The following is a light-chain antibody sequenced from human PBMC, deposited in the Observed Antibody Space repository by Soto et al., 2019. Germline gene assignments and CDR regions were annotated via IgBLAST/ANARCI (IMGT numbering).Light chain of an antibody. CDR3: SSYTSSSTLYV. J-gene: IGLJ1*01. Sequence: QSVLTQPASVSWSPGQSIAISYAGTSRDIGGYNYVSWYQQHPGTAPQVMIYEVSNRPSGVSSRFSGSKSGNTVSLTISGLQAEDEADYYCSSYTSSSTLYVFGSGTKATVL. CDR2: EVS. V-gene: IGLV2-14*01. CDR1: SRDIGGYNY.